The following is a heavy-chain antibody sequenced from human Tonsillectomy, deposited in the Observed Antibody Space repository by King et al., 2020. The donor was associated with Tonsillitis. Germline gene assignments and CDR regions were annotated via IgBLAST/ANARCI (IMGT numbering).Heavy chain of an antibody. CDR3: ARGRGPNYYMDV. V-gene: IGHV4-34*01. J-gene: IGHJ6*03. CDR2: INHSGST. CDR1: GGSFSGYY. Sequence: VQLQQWGAGLLKPSETLSLTCAVYGGSFSGYYWSWIRQPPGKGLEWIGEINHSGSTNYNPSLKSRVTISVDTSKNQFSLKLSSVTAADTAVYYCARGRGPNYYMDVWGEGTTVTVSS. D-gene: IGHD3-10*01.